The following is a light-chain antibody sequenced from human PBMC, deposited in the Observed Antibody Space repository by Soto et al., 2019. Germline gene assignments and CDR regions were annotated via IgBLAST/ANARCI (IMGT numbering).Light chain of an antibody. CDR3: QQYHTFST. CDR1: QSLDSW. Sequence: DIQMTQSPSTLSASVEDRVTITCRARQSLDSWLSWYQKKPGKPPKLLIYETSILEFGVPSRFSGSGSGTLFTLTISSLQPDDFATYYCQQYHTFSTFGQGTKVEIK. J-gene: IGKJ1*01. V-gene: IGKV1-5*03. CDR2: ETS.